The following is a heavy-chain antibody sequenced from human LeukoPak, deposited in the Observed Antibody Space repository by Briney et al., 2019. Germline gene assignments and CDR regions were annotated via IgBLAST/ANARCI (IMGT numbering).Heavy chain of an antibody. V-gene: IGHV3-21*01. CDR3: ARFLEWRDTNYFDY. D-gene: IGHD3-3*01. Sequence: GGSLRLSCAASGFTFSSYSMNWVRQAPGKGLEWVSSISSSSYIYYADSVKGRFTISRDNAKNSLCLQMNSLRAEDTAAYYCARFLEWRDTNYFDYWGQGTLVTVSS. CDR2: ISSSSYI. CDR1: GFTFSSYS. J-gene: IGHJ4*02.